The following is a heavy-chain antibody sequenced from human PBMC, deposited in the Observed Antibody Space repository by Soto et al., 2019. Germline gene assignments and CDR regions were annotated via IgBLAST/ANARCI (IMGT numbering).Heavy chain of an antibody. CDR3: ARLSNCYDRSGYFAAFDI. Sequence: GESLKICSRGVGYSFTSFWSGWVRQMPGKGLGWMGIIYPGDSDTRYSPSFQGQVTISADKSISTAYLQWSILKAWVTAMYYCARLSNCYDRSGYFAAFDIWGQGTMVTVSS. CDR1: GYSFTSFW. D-gene: IGHD3-22*01. J-gene: IGHJ3*02. CDR2: IYPGDSDT. V-gene: IGHV5-51*01.